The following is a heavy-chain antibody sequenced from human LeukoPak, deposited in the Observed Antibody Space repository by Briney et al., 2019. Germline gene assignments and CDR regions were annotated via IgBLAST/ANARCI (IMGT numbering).Heavy chain of an antibody. CDR1: GGSISGYY. CDR3: ARVLNRGGNQPFDS. D-gene: IGHD4-23*01. Sequence: SETLSLTCSVSGGSISGYYWTWIRQPSGKGLEWIGQIHYSGTTNYNPSLKSRVTISVDTSKNHFSLKLSSVTAADTALYYCARVLNRGGNQPFDSWGQGTLVTVSS. J-gene: IGHJ4*02. CDR2: IHYSGTT. V-gene: IGHV4-59*01.